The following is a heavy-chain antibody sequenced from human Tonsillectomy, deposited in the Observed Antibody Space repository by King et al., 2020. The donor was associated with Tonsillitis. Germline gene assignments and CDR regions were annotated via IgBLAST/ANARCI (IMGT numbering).Heavy chain of an antibody. CDR1: GFSFTSYG. Sequence: VQLVESGGGVVQPGRSLRLSCAASGFSFTSYGIHWVRQAPGKGLEWVAVVWYDGSAKYYADSVKGRFSISRDNSRNTVYFQVNSLRAEDTAVYYCARDSGNGMDVWGKGTTVTVSS. V-gene: IGHV3-33*08. CDR3: ARDSGNGMDV. CDR2: VWYDGSAK. J-gene: IGHJ6*04. D-gene: IGHD1-26*01.